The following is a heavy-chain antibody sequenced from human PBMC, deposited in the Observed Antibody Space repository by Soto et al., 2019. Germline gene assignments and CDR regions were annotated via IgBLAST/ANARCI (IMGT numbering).Heavy chain of an antibody. D-gene: IGHD2-2*01. CDR3: ARGRRYCTTTSCYPPALFPYGMDV. CDR2: INPDSDNT. CDR1: GYTFTNYD. Sequence: QVQLVQSGAEVKKPGASVKVSCETSGYTFTNYDINWVRQAAGQGLEWMGWINPDSDNTGYAQKFQGRVTMTRDTSISTAYMELNSLRSEDTALYYCARGRRYCTTTSCYPPALFPYGMDVWGQGTTVTVSS. V-gene: IGHV1-8*01. J-gene: IGHJ6*02.